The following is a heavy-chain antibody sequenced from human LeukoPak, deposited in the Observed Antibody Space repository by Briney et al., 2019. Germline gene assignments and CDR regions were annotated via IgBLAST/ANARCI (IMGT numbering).Heavy chain of an antibody. CDR2: ISSSSGTI. Sequence: GGSLRLSCAASGFTFSSYSMNWVRQAPGKGLEWVSYISSSSGTIYYADSVKGRFTISRDNAKNSLYLQMNSLRAEDTAVYYCARDLGNFGRGGSYFDPWGQGTLVIVSS. J-gene: IGHJ5*02. D-gene: IGHD2-8*02. V-gene: IGHV3-48*04. CDR3: ARDLGNFGRGGSYFDP. CDR1: GFTFSSYS.